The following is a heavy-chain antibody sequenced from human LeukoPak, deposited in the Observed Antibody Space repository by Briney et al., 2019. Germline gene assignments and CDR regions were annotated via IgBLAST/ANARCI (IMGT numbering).Heavy chain of an antibody. V-gene: IGHV1-46*01. CDR2: ISPSGGST. CDR3: ARDFSSYYDSTSNYGDDYFDY. J-gene: IGHJ4*02. Sequence: ASVKVSCKAFGYTFTSNYMHWVRQAPGQGPEWMGVISPSGGSTTYAQKFQGRVTLTRDMSTSTDYLELSSLRTEDTAVYYCARDFSSYYDSTSNYGDDYFDYWGQGTLVTVSS. CDR1: GYTFTSNY. D-gene: IGHD3-22*01.